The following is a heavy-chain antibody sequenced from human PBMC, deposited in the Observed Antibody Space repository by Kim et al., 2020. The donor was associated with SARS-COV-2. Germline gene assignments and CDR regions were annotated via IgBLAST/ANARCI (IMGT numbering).Heavy chain of an antibody. CDR2: IYTSGST. CDR3: AREPSIAVAGYAFDI. Sequence: SETLSLTCTVSGGSISSYYWSWIRQPAGKGLEWIGRIYTSGSTNYNPSLKSRVTMSVDTSKNQFSLKLSSVTAADTAVYYCAREPSIAVAGYAFDIWGQGTMVTVSS. J-gene: IGHJ3*02. CDR1: GGSISSYY. D-gene: IGHD6-19*01. V-gene: IGHV4-4*07.